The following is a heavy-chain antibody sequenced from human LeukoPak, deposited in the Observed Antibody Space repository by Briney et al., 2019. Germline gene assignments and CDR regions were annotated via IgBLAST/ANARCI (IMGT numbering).Heavy chain of an antibody. CDR2: ISAYNGNT. Sequence: VASVKVSCKASGYTFTTYGISWVRQAPGQGLEWMGWISAYNGNTNYAQKLQGRVTMTTDTSTSTAYMELRSLRSDDTAVYYCARGGGWARLYYYYYYMDVWGKGTTVTVSS. V-gene: IGHV1-18*01. D-gene: IGHD4-23*01. CDR1: GYTFTTYG. CDR3: ARGGGWARLYYYYYYMDV. J-gene: IGHJ6*03.